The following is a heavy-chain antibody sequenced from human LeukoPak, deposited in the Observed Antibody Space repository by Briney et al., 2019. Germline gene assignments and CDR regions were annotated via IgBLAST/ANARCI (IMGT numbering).Heavy chain of an antibody. CDR3: VRRAEYSSSLD. J-gene: IGHJ4*02. D-gene: IGHD6-6*01. Sequence: SETLSLTCAVSGYSISSGYYWGWIRQPPGKGLGWIGSIYHSGSTYYNPSLKSRVTISVDTSKNQFSLKLSSVTAADTAVYYCVRRAEYSSSLDWGQGTLVIVSS. CDR2: IYHSGST. CDR1: GYSISSGYY. V-gene: IGHV4-38-2*01.